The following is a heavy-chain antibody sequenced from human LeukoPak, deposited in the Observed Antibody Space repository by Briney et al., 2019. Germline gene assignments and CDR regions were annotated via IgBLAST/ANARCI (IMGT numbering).Heavy chain of an antibody. V-gene: IGHV3-23*01. J-gene: IGHJ4*02. Sequence: PGGSLRLSCAASGFRFTDYSMSWVRQAPARGPEWVSSLRGNDETFYADSVKGRFTLSRDDSRNTVYLQLNNLRVEDTAIYYCARASWVSDPDAVRWGQGTQVTVSS. CDR3: ARASWVSDPDAVR. D-gene: IGHD3-10*01. CDR1: GFRFTDYS. CDR2: LRGNDET.